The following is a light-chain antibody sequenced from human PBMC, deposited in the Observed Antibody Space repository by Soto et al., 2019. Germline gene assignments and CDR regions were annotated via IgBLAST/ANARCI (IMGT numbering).Light chain of an antibody. CDR3: SSYTSASTPLV. CDR1: GSDVGGYNY. Sequence: QSALTQPASVSGSPGQSITISCTGTGSDVGGYNYASWYQQHPGKAPKVMIYDVSNRPSGVSNRFSGSKSGNTASLTISGLQAEDEADYYCSSYTSASTPLVFGGGTKVTVL. V-gene: IGLV2-14*01. CDR2: DVS. J-gene: IGLJ2*01.